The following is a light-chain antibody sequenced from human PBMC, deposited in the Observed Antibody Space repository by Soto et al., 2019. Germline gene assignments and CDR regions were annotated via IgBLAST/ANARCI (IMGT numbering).Light chain of an antibody. Sequence: AIQMTQSPSSLSASVGDRVTMTCRASQGIKNDLGWYQQRPGKAPRLLIYGASTLYSGVPSRFSATGSGIDVTLTINSLQPEDFETYYCLQDFTYPRTFGPGTRV. CDR2: GAS. V-gene: IGKV1-6*01. CDR1: QGIKND. J-gene: IGKJ3*01. CDR3: LQDFTYPRT.